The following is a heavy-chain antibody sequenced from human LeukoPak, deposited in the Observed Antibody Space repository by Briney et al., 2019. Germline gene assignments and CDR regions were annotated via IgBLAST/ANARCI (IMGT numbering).Heavy chain of an antibody. CDR2: FYRGGDT. Sequence: SGGSLRLSFAASGFTVSSNYMSWVRQAPGKGLEWVSVFYRGGDTYYADSVKGRFTISRDIAKNTVDLQMNSLRAEDTALYYCARGDGYNYFVHWGQGTLVTVSS. V-gene: IGHV3-66*01. D-gene: IGHD5-24*01. CDR3: ARGDGYNYFVH. CDR1: GFTVSSNY. J-gene: IGHJ4*02.